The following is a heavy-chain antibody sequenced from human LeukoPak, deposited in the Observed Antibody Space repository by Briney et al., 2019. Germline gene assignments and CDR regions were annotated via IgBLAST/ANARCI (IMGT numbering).Heavy chain of an antibody. J-gene: IGHJ4*02. CDR3: ASIAARPVDY. CDR1: GGSFSGYY. Sequence: SETLSLTCAVYGGSFSGYYWSWIRQPPGKGLEWIGEINHSGSTNYNPSLKSRVTISVDTSKNQFSLKLSSVTAADTAVYYCASIAARPVDYWGQGTLVTVPS. CDR2: INHSGST. D-gene: IGHD6-6*01. V-gene: IGHV4-34*01.